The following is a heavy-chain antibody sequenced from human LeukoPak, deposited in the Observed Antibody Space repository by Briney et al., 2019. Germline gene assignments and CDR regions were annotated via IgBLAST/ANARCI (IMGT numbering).Heavy chain of an antibody. J-gene: IGHJ4*02. CDR3: TRGGQLLGKGYFFDY. Sequence: GGSLRLSCTASGFTFSDYAMSWVRQAPGKGLEWVGLIRSKGCGGTAEYATSVKGRFTVSRDDSKTVAYLQVDSLKTEDTAVYYCTRGGQLLGKGYFFDYWGQGSLVTVSS. D-gene: IGHD6-13*01. V-gene: IGHV3-49*04. CDR1: GFTFSDYA. CDR2: IRSKGCGGTA.